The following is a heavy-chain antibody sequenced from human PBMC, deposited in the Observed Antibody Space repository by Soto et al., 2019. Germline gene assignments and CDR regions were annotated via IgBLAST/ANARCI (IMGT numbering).Heavy chain of an antibody. CDR3: ARVRQGRFDY. J-gene: IGHJ4*02. Sequence: LRLSCAASGFIFSDYYMSWIRQASGKGLEWVSYITSGGGTIYYADSVKGRFTISRDNAKNSLSLQMNSLRAEDTAVYYCARVRQGRFDYWGQGTLVTVSS. CDR1: GFIFSDYY. CDR2: ITSGGGTI. D-gene: IGHD1-26*01. V-gene: IGHV3-11*01.